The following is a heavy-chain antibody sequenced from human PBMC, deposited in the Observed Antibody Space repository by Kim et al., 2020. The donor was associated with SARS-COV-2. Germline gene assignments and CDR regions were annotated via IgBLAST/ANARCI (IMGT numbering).Heavy chain of an antibody. CDR3: ARGRHYYGSGRPLDY. V-gene: IGHV4-34*01. Sequence: SETLSLTCAVYGGSFSGYYWSWIRQPPGKGLEWIGEINHSGSTNYNPSLKSRVTISVDTSKNQFSLKLSSVTAADTAVYYCARGRHYYGSGRPLDYWGQGTLVTVSS. CDR1: GGSFSGYY. CDR2: INHSGST. D-gene: IGHD3-10*01. J-gene: IGHJ4*02.